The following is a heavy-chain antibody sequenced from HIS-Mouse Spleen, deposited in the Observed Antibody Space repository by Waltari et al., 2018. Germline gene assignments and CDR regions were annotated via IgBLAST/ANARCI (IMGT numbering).Heavy chain of an antibody. CDR3: AREIPYSSSWYDWYFDL. V-gene: IGHV4-39*07. CDR2: IYYSGGT. CDR1: GGSISSSSYY. J-gene: IGHJ2*01. D-gene: IGHD6-13*01. Sequence: QLQLQESGPGLVKPSETLSLTCTVSGGSISSSSYYWGWIRQPPGKGLVWIGSIYYSGGTNYNPSLKRRVTISVDTSKNQFSLKLSSVTAADTAVYYCAREIPYSSSWYDWYFDLWGRGTLVTVSS.